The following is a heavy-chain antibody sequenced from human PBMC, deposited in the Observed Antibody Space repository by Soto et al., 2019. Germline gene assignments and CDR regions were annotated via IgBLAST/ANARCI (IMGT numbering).Heavy chain of an antibody. CDR2: INNSGST. J-gene: IGHJ6*02. D-gene: IGHD6-25*01. CDR3: ARDYLAAAYYYYGIDV. V-gene: IGHV4-59*01. Sequence: SETLSLTCTVSGGSISSYYWSWIRQPPAQGLERIGNINNSGSTTYNSSLNIRVTTTVDTSTNQIYLTLSPVTAAATDAYYCARDYLAAAYYYYGIDVWGQGTTVTVSS. CDR1: GGSISSYY.